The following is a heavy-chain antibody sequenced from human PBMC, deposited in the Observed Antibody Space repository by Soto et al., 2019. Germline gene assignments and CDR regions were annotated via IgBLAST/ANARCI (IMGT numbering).Heavy chain of an antibody. CDR3: ARGRRDTLRFLEWLSYFDY. J-gene: IGHJ4*02. CDR1: GYSFTNYS. CDR2: ISAYNGRT. D-gene: IGHD3-3*01. V-gene: IGHV1-18*04. Sequence: QVHLVQSEPEVKKPGASVKVSCKASGYSFTNYSFAWLRQAPGQGLEWMGWISAYNGRTNYAEKLQDRITLTTDTSTDTAYMELRSLRSDDTAMYFCARGRRDTLRFLEWLSYFDYWGQGTLVTVSS.